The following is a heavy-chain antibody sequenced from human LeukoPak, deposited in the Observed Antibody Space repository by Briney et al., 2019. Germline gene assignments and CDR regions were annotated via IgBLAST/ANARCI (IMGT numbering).Heavy chain of an antibody. CDR1: GFTFGKYW. D-gene: IGHD6-13*01. CDR2: IKLDGSEK. V-gene: IGHV3-7*03. Sequence: PGGSLRLSCVASGFTFGKYWMSWVRQAPGKGLEWVANIKLDGSEKNYVDSVKGRFTISRDNTKNSLYLQMNSLRAEDTVVYYCAKDGFAAAGTGYFDYWGQGTLVTVSS. CDR3: AKDGFAAAGTGYFDY. J-gene: IGHJ4*02.